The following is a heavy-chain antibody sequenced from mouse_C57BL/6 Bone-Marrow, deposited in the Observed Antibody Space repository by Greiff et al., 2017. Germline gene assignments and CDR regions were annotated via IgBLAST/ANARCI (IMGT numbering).Heavy chain of an antibody. CDR2: IYPGDGDT. Sequence: VQLQQSGAELVKPGASVKISCKASGYAFSSYWMNWVKQRPGKGLEWIGQIYPGDGDTNYNGKFKGKATLTADKSSSTAYMQLSSLTSEDSAVYFCARSPGSSLAWFAYWGQGTLVTVSA. V-gene: IGHV1-80*01. CDR1: GYAFSSYW. CDR3: ARSPGSSLAWFAY. D-gene: IGHD1-1*01. J-gene: IGHJ3*01.